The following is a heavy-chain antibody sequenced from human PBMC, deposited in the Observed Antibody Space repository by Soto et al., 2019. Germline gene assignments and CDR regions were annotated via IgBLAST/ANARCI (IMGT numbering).Heavy chain of an antibody. J-gene: IGHJ3*02. CDR1: GYTFTNYG. Sequence: QVQLVQSGTEVKKPGASVKVSCKASGYTFTNYGISWVRQAPGQGLEWLAWINTYNGHTNYAQKLQGRVTLTTDTSTSTAYMELRSLRXXDXXVYYCARDLLYSSRSTVRFDIWGQGTMVTVSS. D-gene: IGHD6-13*01. CDR2: INTYNGHT. V-gene: IGHV1-18*01. CDR3: ARDLLYSSRSTVRFDI.